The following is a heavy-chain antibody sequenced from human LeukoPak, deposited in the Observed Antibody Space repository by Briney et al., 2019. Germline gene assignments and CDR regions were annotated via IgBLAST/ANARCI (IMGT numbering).Heavy chain of an antibody. D-gene: IGHD3-3*01. V-gene: IGHV3-23*01. J-gene: IGHJ4*02. CDR3: ARDSHVLRFLEWLFQIDY. Sequence: GGSLRLSCADSGITFSSNAMSWVRQAPGKGLEWVSGITGSGGTTYYADSVKGRFTISRDNAKNSLYLQMNSLRAEDTAVYYCARDSHVLRFLEWLFQIDYWGQGTLVTVSS. CDR1: GITFSSNA. CDR2: ITGSGGTT.